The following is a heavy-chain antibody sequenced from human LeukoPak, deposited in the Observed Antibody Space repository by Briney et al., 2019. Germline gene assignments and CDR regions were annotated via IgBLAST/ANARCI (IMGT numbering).Heavy chain of an antibody. CDR3: ARGAAAATKY. CDR1: GYTFTSCG. Sequence: EASVKVSCKASGYTFTSCGISWVRQAPGQGLEWMGWISAYNGNTNYAQKFQGRVTMTRNTSISTAYMELSSLRSEDTAVYYCARGAAAATKYWGQGTLVTVSS. V-gene: IGHV1-18*04. D-gene: IGHD6-13*01. CDR2: ISAYNGNT. J-gene: IGHJ4*02.